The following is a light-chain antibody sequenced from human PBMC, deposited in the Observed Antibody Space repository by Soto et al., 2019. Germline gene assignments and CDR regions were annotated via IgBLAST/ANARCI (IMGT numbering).Light chain of an antibody. Sequence: HSVLTQPPSVSGAPGQRVTISCTGSSSNIGAGYDVHWYRQLPGTAPTVLIYGNINRPSGVPDRFSASKSGTSASLAITGLQAEDEADYYCQSYDNNLVVFGGGTKLTVL. CDR2: GNI. CDR3: QSYDNNLVV. V-gene: IGLV1-40*01. J-gene: IGLJ2*01. CDR1: SSNIGAGYD.